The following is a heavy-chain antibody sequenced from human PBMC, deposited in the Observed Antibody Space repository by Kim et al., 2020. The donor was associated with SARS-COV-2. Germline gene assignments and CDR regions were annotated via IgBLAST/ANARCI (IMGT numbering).Heavy chain of an antibody. V-gene: IGHV1-18*01. CDR1: GDRFTTYG. D-gene: IGHD2-21*02. J-gene: IGHJ1*01. Sequence: ASVKVSCKASGDRFTTYGITWVRQAPGQGLEWMGWINTNNAKTDYAQKFQGRVTMTTDTSTSAAYMELRSLRSDDTAVYYCAREILRWGDNLYFQPWGQGTLVTVSS. CDR3: AREILRWGDNLYFQP. CDR2: INTNNAKT.